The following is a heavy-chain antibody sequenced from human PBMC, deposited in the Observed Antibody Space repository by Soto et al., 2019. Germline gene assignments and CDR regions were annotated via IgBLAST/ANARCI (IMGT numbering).Heavy chain of an antibody. J-gene: IGHJ6*02. CDR3: ARGDATKIVVTTYYGMDV. CDR2: IIPIFGTA. Sequence: GASVKVSCKASGGTFSSYAISWVRQAPGQGLEWMGGIIPIFGTANYAQKFQDRVTITADESTTTVYMEVRSLTSEDTAVYYCARGDATKIVVTTYYGMDVWGQGTTVTV. D-gene: IGHD3-22*01. CDR1: GGTFSSYA. V-gene: IGHV1-69*13.